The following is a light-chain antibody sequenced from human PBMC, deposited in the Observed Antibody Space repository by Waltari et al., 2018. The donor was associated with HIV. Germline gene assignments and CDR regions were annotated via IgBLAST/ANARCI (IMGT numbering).Light chain of an antibody. CDR2: NNK. CDR1: SSNIGSNT. J-gene: IGLJ3*02. V-gene: IGLV1-44*01. Sequence: QSVVTQPPSASGTPGQRVTISCSGSSSNIGSNTINWFQPPPGTAPKLLLYNNKLRPSGVPDRFSGSKSGTSASLAISGLQSDDEADFYCAAWDDSLNAWVFGGGTKLTVL. CDR3: AAWDDSLNAWV.